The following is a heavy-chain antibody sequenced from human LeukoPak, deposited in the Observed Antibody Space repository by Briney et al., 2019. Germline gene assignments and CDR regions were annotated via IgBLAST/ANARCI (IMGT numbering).Heavy chain of an antibody. CDR1: GFTFSSYS. D-gene: IGHD2-2*01. J-gene: IGHJ4*02. CDR2: ISSSSSYI. V-gene: IGHV3-21*04. Sequence: GGSLRLSCAASGFTFSSYSMNWVRQAPGKGLEWVSSISSSSSYIYYADSVKGRSTISRDNAKNSLYLQMNSLRAEDTAVYYCAKVDLAYCSSTSCPLDYWGQGTLVTVSS. CDR3: AKVDLAYCSSTSCPLDY.